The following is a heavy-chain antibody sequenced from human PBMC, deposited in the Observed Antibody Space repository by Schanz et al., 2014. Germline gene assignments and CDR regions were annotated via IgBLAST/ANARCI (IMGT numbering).Heavy chain of an antibody. CDR2: ISSSSMYI. J-gene: IGHJ4*02. Sequence: EVQLLESGGGLVQPGGSLRLSCAASGFSFSTYGMTWVRQAPGKGLEWVSSISSSSMYIYQADSMRGRFTISRDNAKNSLFLQMNSLSAEDTAVYYCAKVAPAATYLDSWGLGTLVTVSS. CDR3: AKVAPAATYLDS. CDR1: GFSFSTYG. V-gene: IGHV3-21*02. D-gene: IGHD2-2*01.